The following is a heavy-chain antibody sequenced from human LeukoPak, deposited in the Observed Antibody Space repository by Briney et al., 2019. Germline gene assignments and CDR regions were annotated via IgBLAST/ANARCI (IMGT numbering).Heavy chain of an antibody. V-gene: IGHV3-21*01. J-gene: IGHJ3*02. CDR1: GFTFSGYN. CDR3: ARGSRFGVVERDAFDI. CDR2: ISISSNYI. Sequence: KTGGPLRLSCAASGFTFSGYNMNWVRQAPGKGLEWVSSISISSNYIYYTDSLKGRFTISRDNAKNSLYLQMNSLRAEDTAVYYCARGSRFGVVERDAFDIWGQGTMVTVSS. D-gene: IGHD3-3*01.